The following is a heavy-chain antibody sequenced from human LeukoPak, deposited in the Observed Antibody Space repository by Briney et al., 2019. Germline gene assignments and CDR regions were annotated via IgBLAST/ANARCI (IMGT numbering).Heavy chain of an antibody. Sequence: SVKVSCKASGGTFSSYAISWVRQAPGQGLEWMGGIIPIFGTANYAQKFQGRVTITVDESTSTAYMELSSLRSEDTAVYYCARRGTYYYDSSGYPPFYYFDYWGQGTLVTVSS. J-gene: IGHJ4*02. D-gene: IGHD3-22*01. CDR2: IIPIFGTA. V-gene: IGHV1-69*13. CDR1: GGTFSSYA. CDR3: ARRGTYYYDSSGYPPFYYFDY.